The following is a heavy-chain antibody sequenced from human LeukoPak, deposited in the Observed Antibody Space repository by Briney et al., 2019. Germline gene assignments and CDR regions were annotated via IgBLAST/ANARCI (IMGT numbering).Heavy chain of an antibody. V-gene: IGHV4-31*03. CDR3: ARVKWSQRSFDY. Sequence: SETLSLTCTVSGGSISSGGFYWTWIRQHPGKGLEWIGYVYHTGSTIYTPSLKSRLTMSVDTSKNQFSLKLSSVTAADTAVYYCARVKWSQRSFDYWGQGTLVTVSS. CDR1: GGSISSGGFY. CDR2: VYHTGST. D-gene: IGHD2-15*01. J-gene: IGHJ4*02.